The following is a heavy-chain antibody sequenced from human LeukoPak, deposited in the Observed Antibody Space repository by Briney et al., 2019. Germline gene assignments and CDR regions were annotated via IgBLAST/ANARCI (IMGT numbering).Heavy chain of an antibody. CDR1: GFPLSSFA. CDR2: ISGSGGYT. J-gene: IGHJ4*02. Sequence: PGGSLRLSCAVSGFPLSSFAMHWVRQAPGKGLEWVSGISGSGGYTYYADSVKGRSTISRDNSKNTLYLQMNSLRAEDTAVYFCAKAWTRAFDYWGQGTLVTVSS. D-gene: IGHD1-1*01. V-gene: IGHV3-23*01. CDR3: AKAWTRAFDY.